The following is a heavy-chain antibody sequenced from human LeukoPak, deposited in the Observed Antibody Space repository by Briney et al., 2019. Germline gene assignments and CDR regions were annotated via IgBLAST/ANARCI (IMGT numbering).Heavy chain of an antibody. CDR1: GFPLNTYA. CDR3: AKLAFYETSAPLRDLSF. Sequence: GGSLRLSCAASGFPLNTYAMSWVRQAPGKGLEWVSIIRPTGSNTYYASSVKGRFTISRDDSKTTLYLQMSSLRAEDTAIYYCAKLAFYETSAPLRDLSFWGQGTLVTVSS. CDR2: IRPTGSNT. J-gene: IGHJ4*02. V-gene: IGHV3-23*01. D-gene: IGHD1-14*01.